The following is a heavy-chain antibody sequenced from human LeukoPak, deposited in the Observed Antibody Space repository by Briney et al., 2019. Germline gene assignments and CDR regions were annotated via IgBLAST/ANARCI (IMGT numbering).Heavy chain of an antibody. CDR3: ARRGSMTIFGVVDYYYMDV. CDR1: GGSFSGYY. CDR2: INHSGST. V-gene: IGHV4-34*01. Sequence: SETLSLTCAVYGGSFSGYYWSWIRQPPGKGLEWIGEINHSGSTNYNPSLKSRVTISVDTSKNQFSLNLSSVTAADTAVYYCARRGSMTIFGVVDYYYMDVWGKGTTVTVSS. J-gene: IGHJ6*03. D-gene: IGHD3-3*01.